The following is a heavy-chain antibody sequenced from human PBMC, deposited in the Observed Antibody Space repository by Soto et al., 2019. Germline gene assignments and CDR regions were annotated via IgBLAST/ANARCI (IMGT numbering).Heavy chain of an antibody. D-gene: IGHD1-1*01. J-gene: IGHJ6*01. CDR2: IIPIFNST. Sequence: GASVKLSCKVSGSRFSNYVISWVRQAPGHGLEWLGRIIPIFNSTKYAQSFQGRVTITADKSTSTASLELSSLRSDETAVYYCARVGRGKNAGKNCRTGLAFWG. CDR3: ARVGRGKNAGKNCRTGLAF. V-gene: IGHV1-69*06. CDR1: GSRFSNYV.